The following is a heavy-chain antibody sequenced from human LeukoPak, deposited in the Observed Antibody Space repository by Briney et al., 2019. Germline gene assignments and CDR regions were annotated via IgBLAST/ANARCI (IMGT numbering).Heavy chain of an antibody. D-gene: IGHD5-18*01. CDR3: ARERALRGYSYGFDY. CDR1: GFTFSSYG. CDR2: IWYDGSNK. Sequence: GRSLRLSCAASGFTFSSYGMHWVRQAPGKGLEWEAVIWYDGSNKYYADSVKGRFTISRDNSKNTLYLQMNSLRAEDTAVYYCARERALRGYSYGFDYSGQGTLVTVSS. J-gene: IGHJ4*02. V-gene: IGHV3-33*01.